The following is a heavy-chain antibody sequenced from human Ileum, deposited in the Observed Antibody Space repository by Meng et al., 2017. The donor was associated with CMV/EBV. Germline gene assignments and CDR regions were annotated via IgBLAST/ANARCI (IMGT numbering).Heavy chain of an antibody. CDR2: IWYDGSNK. V-gene: IGHV3-33*06. Sequence: GFTFSSYGMHWVRQAPGKGLEWVAVIWYDGSNKYYADSVKGRFTISRDNSKNTLYLQMNSLRAEDTAVYYCAKGLRGYSYPNWFDPWGQGTLVTVSS. J-gene: IGHJ5*02. CDR3: AKGLRGYSYPNWFDP. D-gene: IGHD5-18*01. CDR1: GFTFSSYG.